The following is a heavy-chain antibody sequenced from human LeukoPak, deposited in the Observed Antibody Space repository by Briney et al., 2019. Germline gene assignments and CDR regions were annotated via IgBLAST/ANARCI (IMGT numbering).Heavy chain of an antibody. V-gene: IGHV1-3*03. D-gene: IGHD3-16*01. CDR2: INAGNGNT. CDR3: ARDRWGLWGSDAFDI. J-gene: IGHJ3*02. Sequence: GASVKVSCKASGYTFTSYGISWVRQAPGQGLEWMGWINAGNGNTKYSQEFQGGVTITRDTSASTAYMELSSLRSEDMAVYYCARDRWGLWGSDAFDIWGQGTMVTVSS. CDR1: GYTFTSYG.